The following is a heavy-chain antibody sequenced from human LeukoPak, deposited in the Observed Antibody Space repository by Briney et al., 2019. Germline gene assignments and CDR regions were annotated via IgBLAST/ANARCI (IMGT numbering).Heavy chain of an antibody. V-gene: IGHV4-59*12. D-gene: IGHD3/OR15-3a*01. CDR3: ARYMDYYFDY. J-gene: IGHJ4*02. CDR1: GGSITNYY. CDR2: IYYSGST. Sequence: SETLSLTCTVSGGSITNYYWIWIRQPPGKGLEGIGYIYYSGSTNYKPSLTSGVTISVDTSKNHVALKLSSVTAADTAVYYCARYMDYYFDYWGQGTRVTVSS.